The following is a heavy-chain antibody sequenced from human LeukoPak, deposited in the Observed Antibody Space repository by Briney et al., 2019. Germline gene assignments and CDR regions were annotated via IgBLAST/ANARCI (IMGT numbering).Heavy chain of an antibody. CDR1: GFTFSGSA. Sequence: GGSLRLSCAASGFTFSGSAMSWVRQAPGEGLEWVSLISYSGANSYYTDSVKGRFTISRDNSKNTLYLQMNSLRAEDTAVYYCASAGNYYGSGSYYNGAFDIWGQGTMVTVSS. J-gene: IGHJ3*02. CDR2: ISYSGANS. V-gene: IGHV3-23*01. D-gene: IGHD3-10*01. CDR3: ASAGNYYGSGSYYNGAFDI.